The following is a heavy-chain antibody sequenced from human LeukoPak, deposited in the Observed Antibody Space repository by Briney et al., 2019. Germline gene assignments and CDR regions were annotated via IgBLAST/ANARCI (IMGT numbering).Heavy chain of an antibody. V-gene: IGHV1-18*01. Sequence: ASVTVSCKASGYTFTSYGISWVRQAPGQGLEWMGWISAYNGNTNYAQKLQGRVTMTTDTSTSTAYMELRSLRSDDTAVYYCARTREWLRPYYFDYWGQGTLVTVSS. J-gene: IGHJ4*02. D-gene: IGHD5-12*01. CDR1: GYTFTSYG. CDR3: ARTREWLRPYYFDY. CDR2: ISAYNGNT.